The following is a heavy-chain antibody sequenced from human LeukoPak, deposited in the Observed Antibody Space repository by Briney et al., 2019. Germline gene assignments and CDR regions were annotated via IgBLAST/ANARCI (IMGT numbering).Heavy chain of an antibody. CDR3: ARDGVPAAVSCPGRFDP. D-gene: IGHD2-2*01. J-gene: IGHJ5*02. CDR2: ISAYKGTT. CDR1: GYTFTSYG. V-gene: IGHV1-18*01. Sequence: PSLKLSCKASGYTFTSYGISWVRQAPGHGPEWMGWISAYKGTTNYAQKFQGRVTMTTDTSTSTANMELRSLRSDDTAVYYCARDGVPAAVSCPGRFDPWGQGTLVTVSS.